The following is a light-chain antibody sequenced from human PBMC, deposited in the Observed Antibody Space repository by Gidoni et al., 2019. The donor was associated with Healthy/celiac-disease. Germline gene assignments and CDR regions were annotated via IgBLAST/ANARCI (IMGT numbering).Light chain of an antibody. Sequence: QSVLTQPPSASGTPGQRVTISCSGRSPNLGSNTVNWYQQLPGTAPKLLIYSTNQRPSGVPDRFSGSKSGTSASLAISGLQSEDEADYYCAAWDDSLNGYVVFGGGTKLTVL. J-gene: IGLJ2*01. CDR1: SPNLGSNT. V-gene: IGLV1-44*01. CDR2: STN. CDR3: AAWDDSLNGYVV.